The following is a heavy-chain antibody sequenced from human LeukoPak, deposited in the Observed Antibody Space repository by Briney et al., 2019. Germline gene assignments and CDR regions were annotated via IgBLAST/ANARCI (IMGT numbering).Heavy chain of an antibody. V-gene: IGHV3-30*04. Sequence: GGSLRLPCAASGFTFSSYAMHWVRQAPGKGLEWVAVISYDGSNKYYADSVKGRFTISRDNSKNTLYLQMNSLRAEDTAVYYCARTAMVLHHLDYWGQGTLVTVSS. CDR2: ISYDGSNK. CDR3: ARTAMVLHHLDY. CDR1: GFTFSSYA. D-gene: IGHD5-18*01. J-gene: IGHJ4*02.